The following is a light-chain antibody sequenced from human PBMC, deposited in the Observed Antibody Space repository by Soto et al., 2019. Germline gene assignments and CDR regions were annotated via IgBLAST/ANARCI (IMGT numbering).Light chain of an antibody. CDR2: EVN. J-gene: IGLJ1*01. V-gene: IGLV2-14*01. CDR3: SSYTSSNTLAYV. CDR1: SSDIGAYNY. Sequence: QSALTQPASVSASPGQSITISCTGTSSDIGAYNYVSWYQQHPGKAPKLIIYEVNNRPSGVSNRFSGSKSGSTASLTISGLQAEDEADYYCSSYTSSNTLAYVFGTGTKLTVL.